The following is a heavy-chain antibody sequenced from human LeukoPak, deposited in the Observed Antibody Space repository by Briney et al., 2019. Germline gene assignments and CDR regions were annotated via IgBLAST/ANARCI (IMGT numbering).Heavy chain of an antibody. Sequence: GGSLRLSCAASGCTFSSYWMSWVRQAPGKGLEWVANIKQDGSEKYYVDSVKGRFTISRDNAKNSLYLQMNSLRAEDTAVYYCARDQYYYDSSGYSDYWGQGTLVTVSS. CDR2: IKQDGSEK. D-gene: IGHD3-22*01. CDR1: GCTFSSYW. J-gene: IGHJ4*02. V-gene: IGHV3-7*01. CDR3: ARDQYYYDSSGYSDY.